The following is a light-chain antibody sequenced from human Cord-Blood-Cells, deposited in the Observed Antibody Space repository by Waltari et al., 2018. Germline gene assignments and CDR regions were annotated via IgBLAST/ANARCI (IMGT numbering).Light chain of an antibody. CDR3: SSYAGSNNVV. CDR2: DVS. J-gene: IGLJ2*01. V-gene: IGLV2-11*01. CDR1: SSDVGGYNS. Sequence: QSALTQPRSVSGSPGQSVTISCTGTSSDVGGYNSVSWYQQHPGKAPKLMIYDVSKRPSGVPDRFSGSKSGNTASLTVSGLQAEDEADYYCSSYAGSNNVVFGGGTKLTVL.